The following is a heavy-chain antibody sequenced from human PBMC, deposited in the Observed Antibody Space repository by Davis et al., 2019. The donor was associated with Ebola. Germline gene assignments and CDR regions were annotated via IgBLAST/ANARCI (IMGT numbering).Heavy chain of an antibody. Sequence: GESLKISCAASGFTFSDYYMSWIRQAPGKGLEWVSYISSSGSTIYYADSVKGRFTISRDNAKNSLYLQMNSLRAEDTAVYYCAKDQASGNPYYYYYGMDVWGQGTTVTVSS. J-gene: IGHJ6*02. CDR2: ISSSGSTI. V-gene: IGHV3-11*01. CDR1: GFTFSDYY. CDR3: AKDQASGNPYYYYYGMDV. D-gene: IGHD4-23*01.